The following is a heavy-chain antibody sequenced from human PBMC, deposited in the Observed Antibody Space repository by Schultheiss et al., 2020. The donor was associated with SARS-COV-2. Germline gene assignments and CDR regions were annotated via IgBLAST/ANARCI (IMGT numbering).Heavy chain of an antibody. CDR3: AREYNGDEWYYYGMDV. CDR1: GFTFSDHY. D-gene: IGHD4-17*01. Sequence: GGSLRLSCAASGFTFSDHYMDWVRQAPGKGLEWVSVIYSGGSTYYADSVKGRFTISRDNSKNTLYLQMNSLRAEDTAVYYCAREYNGDEWYYYGMDVWGQGTTVTVSS. CDR2: IYSGGST. J-gene: IGHJ6*02. V-gene: IGHV3-66*01.